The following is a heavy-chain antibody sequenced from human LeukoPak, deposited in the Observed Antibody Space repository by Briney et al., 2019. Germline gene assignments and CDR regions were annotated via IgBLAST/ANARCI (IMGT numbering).Heavy chain of an antibody. Sequence: GGSLRLSCAASGFTFSSYAMSWVRQAPGKGLEWVSAISGSGGSTYYADSVKGRSTISRDNSKNTLYLQMNSLRAEDTAVYYCANRRVYYYDSSGHYEDYYFDYWGQGTLVTVSS. J-gene: IGHJ4*02. V-gene: IGHV3-23*01. CDR2: ISGSGGST. CDR1: GFTFSSYA. D-gene: IGHD3-22*01. CDR3: ANRRVYYYDSSGHYEDYYFDY.